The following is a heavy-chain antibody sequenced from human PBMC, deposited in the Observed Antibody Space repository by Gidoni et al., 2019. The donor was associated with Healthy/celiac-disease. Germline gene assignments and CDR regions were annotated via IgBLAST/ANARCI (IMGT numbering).Heavy chain of an antibody. Sequence: QVQLQESGPGLVKPSETLSLTCTVSGGSISSYYWSWIRQPPGKGLEWIGYIYYSGSTTYNPSLKSRVTISVDTSKNQFSLKLSSVTAADTAVYYCAGGGGQQLVQKFDPWGQGTLVTVSS. J-gene: IGHJ5*02. CDR2: IYYSGST. V-gene: IGHV4-59*01. CDR1: GGSISSYY. D-gene: IGHD6-13*01. CDR3: AGGGGQQLVQKFDP.